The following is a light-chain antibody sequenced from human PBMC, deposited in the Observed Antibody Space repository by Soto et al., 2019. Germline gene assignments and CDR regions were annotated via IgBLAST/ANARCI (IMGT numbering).Light chain of an antibody. CDR2: AAS. J-gene: IGKJ4*01. Sequence: DIQMTQSPSSLSASVGDRLTITCQASQSIDSYLNWYQQKPGKAPKLLIYAASSLQSGVPSRFSGSGSGTDFTVTISSLQPEDFATYYCQQTYSVPGTFGGGTKVDIK. V-gene: IGKV1-39*01. CDR1: QSIDSY. CDR3: QQTYSVPGT.